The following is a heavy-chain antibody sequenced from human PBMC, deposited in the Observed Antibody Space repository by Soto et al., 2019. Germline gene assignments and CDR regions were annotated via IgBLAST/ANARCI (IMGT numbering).Heavy chain of an antibody. J-gene: IGHJ6*02. Sequence: ASVKVSCKASGFTFTSFYMHWVRQAPGQGPEWLGIMHPYGGSTGYAQKFQGRVTLTRDTSTRTDYMELSSLRSDDTAVYYCAILYYYDSGDYYSNYQYYGMDVWGQGTTVTVSS. V-gene: IGHV1-46*01. D-gene: IGHD3-22*01. CDR1: GFTFTSFY. CDR2: MHPYGGST. CDR3: AILYYYDSGDYYSNYQYYGMDV.